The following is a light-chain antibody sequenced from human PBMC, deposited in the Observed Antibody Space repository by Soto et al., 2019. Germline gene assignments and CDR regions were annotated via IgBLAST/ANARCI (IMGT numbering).Light chain of an antibody. CDR2: GAS. CDR3: QQYGSSGT. J-gene: IGKJ1*01. Sequence: EIVFTQSRGTVSLSPGERATLSCRASQRLSGSYIAWCQQRPAQAPRLLIYGASTRATGIADRFSGSGSGTDFTLTISSLEPEDFAVYYCQQYGSSGTFGQGTKVDIK. V-gene: IGKV3-20*01. CDR1: QRLSGSY.